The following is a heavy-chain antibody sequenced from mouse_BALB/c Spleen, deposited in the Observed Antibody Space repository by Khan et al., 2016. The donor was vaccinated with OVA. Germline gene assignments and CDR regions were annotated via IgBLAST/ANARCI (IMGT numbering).Heavy chain of an antibody. Sequence: EVKLQQSGPELVKPGASVKISCKTSGYTFTEYTMHWVKQSHGKSLEWIGRFNPNNGGTSYNQKFKGRATLTVDESSSTAYMELRSLTSEDSAVYYGTRRDYYAYNWYFDVWGAGTTVTVSS. CDR1: GYTFTEYT. CDR3: TRRDYYAYNWYFDV. CDR2: FNPNNGGT. V-gene: IGHV1-22*01. J-gene: IGHJ1*01. D-gene: IGHD1-2*01.